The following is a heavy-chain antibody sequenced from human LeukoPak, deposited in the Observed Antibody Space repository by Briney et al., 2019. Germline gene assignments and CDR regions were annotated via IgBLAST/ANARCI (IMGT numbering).Heavy chain of an antibody. CDR3: ARGLSRWLQSSSNI. J-gene: IGHJ3*02. Sequence: AASVKVSCKASGYTFTSYDINWVRQATGQGLEWMGWMNPNSGNTVYAQNFQGRVTITRNTSISTAYMELSSLRSEDTAVYYCARGLSRWLQSSSNIWGQGTMVTVSS. D-gene: IGHD5-24*01. CDR1: GYTFTSYD. CDR2: MNPNSGNT. V-gene: IGHV1-8*03.